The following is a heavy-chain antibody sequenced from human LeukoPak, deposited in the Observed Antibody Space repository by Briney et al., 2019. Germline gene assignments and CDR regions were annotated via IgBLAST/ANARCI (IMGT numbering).Heavy chain of an antibody. Sequence: PSETLSLTCIVSGGYISSYYWGWIRQPAGTGLEWIGRIYSRGSTNYNPSLKSRVTMSVDTSKNQFSLKLSYVPAADTAVYYCARVHSGYDFAVGTVTYFDYWGQGTLVTVSS. CDR2: IYSRGST. CDR3: ARVHSGYDFAVGTVTYFDY. J-gene: IGHJ4*02. D-gene: IGHD5-12*01. V-gene: IGHV4-4*07. CDR1: GGYISSYY.